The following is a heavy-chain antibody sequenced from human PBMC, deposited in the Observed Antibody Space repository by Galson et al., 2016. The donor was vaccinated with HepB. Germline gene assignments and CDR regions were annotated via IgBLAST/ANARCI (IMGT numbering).Heavy chain of an antibody. CDR1: GGTFNNYD. J-gene: IGHJ4*02. CDR2: ILPIFGTP. D-gene: IGHD6-6*01. V-gene: IGHV1-69*15. Sequence: SGGTFNNYDINWVRQAPGQGPEWMGKILPIFGTPNYPEKFQGRVTITADESTSTAYMELSRLRSDDTAVYYCARGSIAARSHFDYWGQGTLVTVSS. CDR3: ARGSIAARSHFDY.